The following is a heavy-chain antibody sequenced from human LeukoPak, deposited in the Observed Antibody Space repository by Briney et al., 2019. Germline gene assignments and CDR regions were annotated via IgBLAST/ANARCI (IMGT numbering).Heavy chain of an antibody. D-gene: IGHD6-13*01. CDR2: IWYDGSNK. CDR3: ARGLTYSSSRGVYFDY. CDR1: GFTFSSYG. Sequence: GGSLRLSCAAPGFTFSSYGMHWVRQAPGKGLEWVAVIWYDGSNKYYADSVEGRFTISRDNSKNTLYLQMNSLRAEDTAVYYCARGLTYSSSRGVYFDYWGQGTLVTVSS. V-gene: IGHV3-33*01. J-gene: IGHJ4*02.